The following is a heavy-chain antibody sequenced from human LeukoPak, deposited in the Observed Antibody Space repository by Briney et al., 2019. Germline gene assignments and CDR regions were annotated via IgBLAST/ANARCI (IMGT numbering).Heavy chain of an antibody. Sequence: PGGSLRLSCAASGFTFSTYGMHWVRQAPAKGLEWVAVISYDGSNKYYADSVKGRFTISRDNSKNTLYLQMNSLRAEDTAVYYCAGGYSVYDRFDHWGQGTLVTVSS. V-gene: IGHV3-30*03. D-gene: IGHD5/OR15-5a*01. CDR2: ISYDGSNK. CDR3: AGGYSVYDRFDH. J-gene: IGHJ4*02. CDR1: GFTFSTYG.